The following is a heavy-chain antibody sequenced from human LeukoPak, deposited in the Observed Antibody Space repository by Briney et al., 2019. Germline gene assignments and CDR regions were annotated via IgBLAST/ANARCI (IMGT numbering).Heavy chain of an antibody. D-gene: IGHD3-10*01. V-gene: IGHV4-38-2*02. CDR2: IYDSGST. CDR1: GYSISSGYY. CDR3: TQGSRYGSDSYYYDY. J-gene: IGHJ4*02. Sequence: SETLSLTCTVSGYSISSGYYWGWIRQPPGKGLQWIGSIYDSGSTYYNPSLKSRVTISVDTSKNQFSLRLSPVTAADTAVYYCTQGSRYGSDSYYYDYWGQGTLVTVSS.